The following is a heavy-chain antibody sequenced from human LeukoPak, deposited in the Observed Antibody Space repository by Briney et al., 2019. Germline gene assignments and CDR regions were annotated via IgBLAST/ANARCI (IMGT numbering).Heavy chain of an antibody. CDR1: GFTFDDYA. J-gene: IGHJ4*02. CDR3: VKDRCDRATCPEV. Sequence: GRSLRLSCAASGFTFDDYAMHWVRQAPGKGLEWVSGISNSGDSTYYLDSVKGRFTISRDNSKNTLHLQMSSLRAEDTALYYCVKDRCDRATCPEVWGQGTLVTVSS. CDR2: ISNSGDST. D-gene: IGHD1-14*01. V-gene: IGHV3-9*01.